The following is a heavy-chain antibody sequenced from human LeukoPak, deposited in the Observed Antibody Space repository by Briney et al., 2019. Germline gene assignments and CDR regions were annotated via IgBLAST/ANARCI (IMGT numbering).Heavy chain of an antibody. Sequence: GESLKISCKGSGYSFTNYWIGCVRQMPGKGLEWMGIIYPGDSDTRYSPSFQGQVTISDDESISIAYLQWSSLKASDTAMYYCARPPLDYYDSSGYGEYFQHWGQGTLVTVSS. CDR3: ARPPLDYYDSSGYGEYFQH. V-gene: IGHV5-51*01. CDR1: GYSFTNYW. D-gene: IGHD3-22*01. J-gene: IGHJ1*01. CDR2: IYPGDSDT.